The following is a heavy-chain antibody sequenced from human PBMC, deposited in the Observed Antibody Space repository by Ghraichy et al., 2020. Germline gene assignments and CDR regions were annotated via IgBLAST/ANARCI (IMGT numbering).Heavy chain of an antibody. CDR2: IWYDGSNK. CDR1: GFTFSSYG. V-gene: IGHV3-33*01. CDR3: ARVSSHGDSGYFDY. J-gene: IGHJ4*02. D-gene: IGHD4-17*01. Sequence: GESLNISCAASGFTFSSYGMHWVRQAPGKGLEWVAVIWYDGSNKYYADSVKGRFTISRDNSKNTLYLQMNSLRAEDTAVYYCARVSSHGDSGYFDYWGQGTLVTVSS.